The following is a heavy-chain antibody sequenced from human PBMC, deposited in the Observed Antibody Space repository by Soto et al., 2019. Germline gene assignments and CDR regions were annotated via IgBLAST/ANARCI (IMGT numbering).Heavy chain of an antibody. CDR2: TRSKANSYAK. V-gene: IGHV3-73*02. J-gene: IGHJ4*02. Sequence: EVQLVQSGGGLVRPGGSLKLSCAAPGFTFSGSAMHWVRQASGKGLEWVGRTRSKANSYAKVYAASVKGRFTMSRDDSKNTAYLTMNSLKTEDTAVYYCMTTVNTQLLRVHYWGQGTLVTVSS. CDR3: MTTVNTQLLRVHY. CDR1: GFTFSGSA. D-gene: IGHD4-17*01.